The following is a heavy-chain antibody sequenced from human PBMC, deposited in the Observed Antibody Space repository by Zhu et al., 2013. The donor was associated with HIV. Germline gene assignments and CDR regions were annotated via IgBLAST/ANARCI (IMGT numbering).Heavy chain of an antibody. CDR3: ASSITIFGVVNGYYYYGMDV. CDR2: IYYSGST. V-gene: IGHV4-59*11. Sequence: QVQLQESGPGLVKPSETLSLTCTVSGGSISSHYWSWIRQPPGKGLEWIGYIYYSGSTNYNPSLKSRVTISVDTSKNQFSLKLSSVTAADTAVYYCASSITIFGVVNGYYYYGMDVWGQGTTVTVSS. D-gene: IGHD3-3*01. J-gene: IGHJ6*02. CDR1: GGSISSHY.